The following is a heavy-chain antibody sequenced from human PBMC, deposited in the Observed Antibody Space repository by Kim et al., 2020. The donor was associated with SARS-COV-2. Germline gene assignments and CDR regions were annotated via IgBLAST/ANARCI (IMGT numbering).Heavy chain of an antibody. D-gene: IGHD6-13*01. CDR1: GGSFSGYY. J-gene: IGHJ4*02. Sequence: SETLSLTCAVYGGSFSGYYWSWIRQPPGKGLEWIGEINHSGSTNYNPSLKSRVTISVDTSKNQFSLKLSSVTAADTAVYYCARGVPTIAAATLFDYWGQGTLVTVSS. CDR3: ARGVPTIAAATLFDY. CDR2: INHSGST. V-gene: IGHV4-34*01.